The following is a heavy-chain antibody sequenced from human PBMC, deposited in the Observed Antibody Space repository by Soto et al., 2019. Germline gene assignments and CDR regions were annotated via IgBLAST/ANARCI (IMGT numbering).Heavy chain of an antibody. V-gene: IGHV4-30-4*01. CDR3: AREGPSTVPTPRGWYFDL. CDR1: AGSMSSGDYY. Sequence: KASETLSLTCTVDAGSMSSGDYYWSWIRQHPGKGLEWIGYIYYSGSTYYNLSLKIRVTISVDTSKNQFSLKLSSVTAADTAVYYCAREGPSTVPTPRGWYFDLWGRGTLVTVSS. D-gene: IGHD3-10*01. CDR2: IYYSGST. J-gene: IGHJ2*01.